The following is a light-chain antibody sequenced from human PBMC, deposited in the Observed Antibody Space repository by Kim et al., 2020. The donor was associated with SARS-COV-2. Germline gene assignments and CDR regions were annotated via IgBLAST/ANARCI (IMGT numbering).Light chain of an antibody. CDR3: QQFDSYPFT. V-gene: IGKV1-5*03. CDR2: TAS. J-gene: IGKJ3*01. CDR1: ETIDSW. Sequence: ASVGDRVTITCRARETIDSWLAWYQQKPGKAPKLLIYTASILESGVPSRFSGSGSGTQFTLTISSLQPDDYATYYCQQFDSYPFTFGPGTKVDIK.